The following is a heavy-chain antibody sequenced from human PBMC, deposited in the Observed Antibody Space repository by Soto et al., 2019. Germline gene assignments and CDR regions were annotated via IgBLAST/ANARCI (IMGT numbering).Heavy chain of an antibody. Sequence: QVQLQQWGAGLLKPSETLSLTCAVYGGSFSGYYWSWIRQPPGKGLEWIGEINHSGSTNYNPSLKSRVTISVDTSKNQFSLKLSSVTAADTAVYYCARRGILNPTSGERAYYDSSGRNSLDYWGQGTLVTVSS. D-gene: IGHD3-22*01. CDR1: GGSFSGYY. V-gene: IGHV4-34*01. J-gene: IGHJ4*02. CDR3: ARRGILNPTSGERAYYDSSGRNSLDY. CDR2: INHSGST.